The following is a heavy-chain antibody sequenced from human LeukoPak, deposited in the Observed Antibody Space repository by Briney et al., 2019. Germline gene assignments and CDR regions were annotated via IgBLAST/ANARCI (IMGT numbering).Heavy chain of an antibody. Sequence: SETLSLTCTVSGGSISSYYWSWIRQPAGEGLEWIGRIYTSGSAPTTTSLKSRVTISVDKSKNQFSLKLSSVTAADTAVYYCARDLPPYCSGGSCYSGAYYYYMDVWGKGTTVTVSS. V-gene: IGHV4-4*07. CDR1: GGSISSYY. CDR2: IYTSGSAP. D-gene: IGHD2-15*01. CDR3: ARDLPPYCSGGSCYSGAYYYYMDV. J-gene: IGHJ6*03.